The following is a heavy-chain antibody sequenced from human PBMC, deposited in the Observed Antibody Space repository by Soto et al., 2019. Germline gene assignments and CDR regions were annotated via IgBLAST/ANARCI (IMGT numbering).Heavy chain of an antibody. CDR1: GGSSSSGGYY. V-gene: IGHV4-31*03. CDR2: IYYSGRT. D-gene: IGHD6-6*01. Sequence: SETLSLTCTVSGGSSSSGGYYWTWIRQHPGKGLEWIGCIYYSGRTYYNPSLKSRLTISVDTSKRQFSLKLSSVTAADTAIYYCARTKDYSSSLDFWGQGALVTVSS. J-gene: IGHJ4*02. CDR3: ARTKDYSSSLDF.